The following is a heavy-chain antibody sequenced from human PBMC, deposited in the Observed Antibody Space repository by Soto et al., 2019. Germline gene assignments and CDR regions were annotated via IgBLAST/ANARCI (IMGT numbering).Heavy chain of an antibody. CDR2: INPNSGGT. CDR1: GYTFTGYY. V-gene: IGHV1-2*04. J-gene: IGHJ6*02. Sequence: QVQLVQSGAEVKKPGASVKVSCKASGYTFTGYYMHWVRQAPGQGLEWMGWINPNSGGTHYAQKFQGWVTMTRDTSISTAYMELSRLRSDDTAVYYCARSTGGDYYYGMDVWGQGTTVTVSS. CDR3: ARSTGGDYYYGMDV. D-gene: IGHD2-2*01.